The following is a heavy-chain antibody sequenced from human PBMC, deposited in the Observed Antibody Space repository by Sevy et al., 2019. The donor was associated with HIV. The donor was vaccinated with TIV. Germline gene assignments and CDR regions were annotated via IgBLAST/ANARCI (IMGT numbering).Heavy chain of an antibody. CDR3: TRGLVTADTPEYFFDY. D-gene: IGHD3-9*01. Sequence: GGSLRLSCTTSGFTFDDYAMSWFRQAPGKGLEWVAFITRNSYEAYGGTTEYAASVKDRLIISRDDSKSIAYLQMNILKTEDTAVYHCTRGLVTADTPEYFFDYWGQGTLVTVSS. V-gene: IGHV3-49*03. J-gene: IGHJ4*02. CDR1: GFTFDDYA. CDR2: ITRNSYEAYGGTT.